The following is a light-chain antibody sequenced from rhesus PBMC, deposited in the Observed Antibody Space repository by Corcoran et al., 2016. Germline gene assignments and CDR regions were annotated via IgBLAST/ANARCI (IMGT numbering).Light chain of an antibody. CDR3: QQHNSYPYT. V-gene: IGKV1-33*02. Sequence: DIQMTQSPSSLSASVGDRVTITCKASQGISSWLAWYPQKPGKAPKLLIYAASSLQSGVPSRFSGSGSGTDFTLTISSLQPEDFATYYCQQHNSYPYTFGQGTKVEIK. CDR1: QGISSW. J-gene: IGKJ2*01. CDR2: AAS.